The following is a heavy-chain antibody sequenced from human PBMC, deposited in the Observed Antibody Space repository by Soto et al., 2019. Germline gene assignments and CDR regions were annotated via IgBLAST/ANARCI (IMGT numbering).Heavy chain of an antibody. D-gene: IGHD3-10*01. J-gene: IGHJ2*01. CDR2: IGTAGDT. CDR3: ARGVTMVRGVTLWYFDL. V-gene: IGHV3-13*04. CDR1: GFTFSSYD. Sequence: EVQLVESGGGLVQPGGSLRLSCAASGFTFSSYDMHWVRQATGKGLEWVSAIGTAGDTYYPGSVKGRFTISRENAKNSLYLQMNSLRAGDTAVYYCARGVTMVRGVTLWYFDLWGRGTLVTVSS.